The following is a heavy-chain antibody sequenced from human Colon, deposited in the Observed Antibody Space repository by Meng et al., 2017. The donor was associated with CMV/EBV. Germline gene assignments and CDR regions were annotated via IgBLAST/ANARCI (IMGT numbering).Heavy chain of an antibody. CDR2: ISAYNGNT. J-gene: IGHJ4*02. CDR1: GYTFTSYG. V-gene: IGHV1-18*01. D-gene: IGHD3-3*01. Sequence: ASVKVSCKASGYTFTSYGISWVRQAPGQGLEWMGWISAYNGNTNYSQKLQGRVTMTTDTSTSKSYMELRSLRSDDTAVYYCARDHGEWLSPWSPRFDYWGQGTLVTVSS. CDR3: ARDHGEWLSPWSPRFDY.